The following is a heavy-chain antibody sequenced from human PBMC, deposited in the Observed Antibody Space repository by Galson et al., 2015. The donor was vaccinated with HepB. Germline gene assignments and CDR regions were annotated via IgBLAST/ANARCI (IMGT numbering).Heavy chain of an antibody. Sequence: SVKVSCKASGCTFTSYYMHWVRQAPGQGLEWMGIINPSGGSTSYAQKLQGRVTMTRDTSISTAYMELSRLRSDDTAVYYCARSLYSSSQDEKGGYYYYGMDVWGQGTTVTVSS. D-gene: IGHD6-13*01. V-gene: IGHV1-46*04. CDR2: INPSGGST. CDR1: GCTFTSYY. CDR3: ARSLYSSSQDEKGGYYYYGMDV. J-gene: IGHJ6*02.